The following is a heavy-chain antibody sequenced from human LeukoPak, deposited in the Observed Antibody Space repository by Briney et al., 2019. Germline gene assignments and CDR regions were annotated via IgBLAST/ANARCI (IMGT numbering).Heavy chain of an antibody. J-gene: IGHJ4*02. CDR2: ISSSSSYR. CDR1: GFTFSSYS. D-gene: IGHD4/OR15-4a*01. V-gene: IGHV3-21*01. Sequence: PGGSLRLSCAASGFTFSSYSMNWVRQAPGKGLEWVSSISSSSSYRYYADSVKGRFTISIDNAKNSLYLQMNSLRAEDTAVYYCARDSLYGGLDYWGQGTLVTVSS. CDR3: ARDSLYGGLDY.